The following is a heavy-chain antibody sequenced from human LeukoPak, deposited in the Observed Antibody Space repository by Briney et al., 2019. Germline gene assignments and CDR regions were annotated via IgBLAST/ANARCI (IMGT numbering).Heavy chain of an antibody. Sequence: PSETLSLTCTVSGYSISSGDYWGWIRQPPGKGLECIGTFYHSGTYYNPSLKSRVTISIGTSENQFSLKVRSVTAADTAVYYCARGFWNAYFDYWGQGTLVTVSS. V-gene: IGHV4-38-2*02. CDR1: GYSISSGDY. CDR3: ARGFWNAYFDY. D-gene: IGHD3-3*01. CDR2: FYHSGT. J-gene: IGHJ4*02.